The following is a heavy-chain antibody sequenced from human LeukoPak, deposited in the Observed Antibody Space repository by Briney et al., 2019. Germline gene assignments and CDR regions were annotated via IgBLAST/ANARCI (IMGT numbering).Heavy chain of an antibody. CDR1: GYSFTTYS. Sequence: GESLKISSKGSGYSFTTYSIGWVRHMPGKGLEWMGIIYPVDSDTRYSPSFQGQVTISADKSISTAYLQWSSLKASDTAMYYCARRYGSAPGAFDIWGQGTMVTVSS. CDR2: IYPVDSDT. V-gene: IGHV5-51*01. D-gene: IGHD3-10*01. CDR3: ARRYGSAPGAFDI. J-gene: IGHJ3*02.